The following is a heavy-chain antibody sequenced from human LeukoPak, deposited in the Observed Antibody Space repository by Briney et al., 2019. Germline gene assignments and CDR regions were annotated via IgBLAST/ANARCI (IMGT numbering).Heavy chain of an antibody. CDR3: VAGIGDY. D-gene: IGHD6-13*01. Sequence: PGGSLRLSCAASGFSFSTYWIHWVRHAPGKGLVWVSRINTDGRIITYADSVKGRFTISRDNAKNTVYLQMNNLRAEDTAVYYCVAGIGDYWGQETLATVSS. V-gene: IGHV3-74*03. J-gene: IGHJ4*02. CDR2: INTDGRII. CDR1: GFSFSTYW.